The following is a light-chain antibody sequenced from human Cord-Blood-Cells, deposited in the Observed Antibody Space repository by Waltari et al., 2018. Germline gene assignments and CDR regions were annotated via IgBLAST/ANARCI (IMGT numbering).Light chain of an antibody. J-gene: IGLJ1*01. CDR3: SSYAGSNNFV. Sequence: QSALTQPPSASGSPGQSVTISCTGTSSDVGGYNSVSWYQQHPGKAPQLMIYEVSKRPSGVPDRFSGSKSGNTASLTVSGLQAEDEADYYCSSYAGSNNFVFGTGTKVTVL. CDR2: EVS. V-gene: IGLV2-8*01. CDR1: SSDVGGYNS.